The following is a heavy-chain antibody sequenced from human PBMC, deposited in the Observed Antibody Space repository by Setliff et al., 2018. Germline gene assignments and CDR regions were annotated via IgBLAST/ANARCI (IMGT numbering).Heavy chain of an antibody. CDR3: ANEHGTTVTVENYHYYMDV. CDR2: INPIFGTA. CDR1: GYTFSSYA. D-gene: IGHD4-4*01. V-gene: IGHV1-69*13. J-gene: IGHJ6*03. Sequence: ASVKVSCKASGYTFSSYAMNWVRQAPGQGLEWMGWINPIFGTAHYAQKFQGRVTITADESTSTAYMELSSLKSEDTAVYYCANEHGTTVTVENYHYYMDVWGKGTTVTVSS.